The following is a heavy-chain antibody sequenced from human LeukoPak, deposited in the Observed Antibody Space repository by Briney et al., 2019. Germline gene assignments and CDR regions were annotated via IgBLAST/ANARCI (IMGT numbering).Heavy chain of an antibody. Sequence: GASVKVSCKASDFNFIKYGISWVRQAPGQGLEWMGWISPYNGKTNSAQKFRGRVTMTTDTSTSTVYMELKSLRSDDTAVYYCARGSEQLSYGLFDYWGQGTLVTVSS. CDR3: ARGSEQLSYGLFDY. V-gene: IGHV1-18*01. CDR1: DFNFIKYG. J-gene: IGHJ4*02. D-gene: IGHD1-14*01. CDR2: ISPYNGKT.